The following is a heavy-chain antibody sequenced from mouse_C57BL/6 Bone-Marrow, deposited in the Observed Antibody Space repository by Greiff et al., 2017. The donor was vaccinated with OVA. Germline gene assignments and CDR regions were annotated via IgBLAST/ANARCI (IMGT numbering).Heavy chain of an antibody. CDR2: ISNGGGST. CDR1: GFTFSDYY. J-gene: IGHJ3*01. D-gene: IGHD2-2*01. V-gene: IGHV5-12*01. CDR3: TRWLPLPY. Sequence: EVHLVESGGGLVQPGGSLKLSCAASGFTFSDYYMYWVRQTTEKRLEWVAYISNGGGSTYYPDTMSSRYTNTKNNVKNTLYLQMSHLKSEDTAMYYCTRWLPLPYWGQGTLVTVSA.